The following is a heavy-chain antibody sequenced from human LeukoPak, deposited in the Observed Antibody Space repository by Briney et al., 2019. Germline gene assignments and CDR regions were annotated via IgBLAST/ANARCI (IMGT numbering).Heavy chain of an antibody. CDR3: ARSSGWSSHFDY. CDR1: GGTFSSYA. CDR2: IIPIFGTA. J-gene: IGHJ4*02. Sequence: GASVTVSCKASGGTFSSYAISWVRQAPGQGLEWMGGIIPIFGTANYAQKFQGRVTITADESTSTAYMELSSLRSEDTAVYYCARSSGWSSHFDYWGQGTLVTVSS. D-gene: IGHD6-19*01. V-gene: IGHV1-69*13.